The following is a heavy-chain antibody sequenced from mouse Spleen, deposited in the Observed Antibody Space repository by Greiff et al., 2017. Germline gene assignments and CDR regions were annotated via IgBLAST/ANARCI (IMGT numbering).Heavy chain of an antibody. V-gene: IGHV5-17*01. CDR1: GFTFSDYG. CDR2: ISSGSSTI. J-gene: IGHJ3*01. D-gene: IGHD2-3*01. CDR3: ARGGIYDGYYWFAY. Sequence: EVKLMESGGGLVKPGGSLKLSCAASGFTFSDYGMHWVRQAPEKGLEWVAYISSGSSTIYYADTVKGRFTISRDNAKNTLFLQMTSLRSEDTAMYYCARGGIYDGYYWFAYWGQGTLVTVSA.